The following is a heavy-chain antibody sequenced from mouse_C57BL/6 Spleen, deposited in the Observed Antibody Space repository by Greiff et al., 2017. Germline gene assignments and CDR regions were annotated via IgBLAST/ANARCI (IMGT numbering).Heavy chain of an antibody. D-gene: IGHD2-5*01. CDR3: ARAYSNYDFDY. V-gene: IGHV1-80*01. J-gene: IGHJ2*01. CDR1: GYAFSSHW. Sequence: LQQSGASVKISCKASGYAFSSHWMNWVKQRPGKGLEWIGQIYPGDGDTNYNGKFQGKATLTADKSSSTAYMQLSSLTSEDSAVYFCARAYSNYDFDYWGQGTTLTVSS. CDR2: IYPGDGDT.